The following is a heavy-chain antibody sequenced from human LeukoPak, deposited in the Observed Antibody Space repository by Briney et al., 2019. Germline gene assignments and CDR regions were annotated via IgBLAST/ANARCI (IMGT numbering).Heavy chain of an antibody. V-gene: IGHV3-43*02. CDR2: ISGDGGST. D-gene: IGHD6-13*01. CDR1: GFTFDVYA. J-gene: IGHJ4*02. Sequence: PGGSLRLSCAASGFTFDVYAMHWVRQGPGKGLEWVSLISGDGGSTYYADSVKGRFTISRDNNQNSLYLQMNSLRTEDTALYYCAKDFSSSWNVDYWGQGTLVTVSS. CDR3: AKDFSSSWNVDY.